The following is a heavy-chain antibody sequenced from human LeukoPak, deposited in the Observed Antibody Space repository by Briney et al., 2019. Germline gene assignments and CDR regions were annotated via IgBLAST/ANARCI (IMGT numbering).Heavy chain of an antibody. CDR3: AKTFHFGNGPPGDGFEN. CDR1: GFAFSSYS. V-gene: IGHV3-48*04. Sequence: GGSLRLSCAASGFAFSSYSMNWVRQAPGKGLEWVSYISSSSSTLYYADSVKGRFTISRDNAEDSVYLQMNSLRVEDTAVYYCAKTFHFGNGPPGDGFENWGQGTFVNVFS. J-gene: IGHJ3*02. CDR2: ISSSSSTL. D-gene: IGHD3-3*02.